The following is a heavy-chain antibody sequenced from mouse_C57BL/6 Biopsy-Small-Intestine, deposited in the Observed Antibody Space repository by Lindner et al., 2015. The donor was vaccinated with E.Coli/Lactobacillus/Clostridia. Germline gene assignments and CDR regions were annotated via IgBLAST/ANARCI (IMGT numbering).Heavy chain of an antibody. J-gene: IGHJ4*01. CDR1: GFSLTSYG. D-gene: IGHD1-1*01. Sequence: VQLQESGPGLVAPSQSLSITCTDSGFSLTSYGISWVRQPPGEGLEWLGVIWGDGGTHYHSALISRLSISKDNSKSQVFLKLNSLQTDDTATYYCAREVLPMDYWGQGTSVTVSS. CDR3: AREVLPMDY. CDR2: IWGDGGT. V-gene: IGHV2-3*01.